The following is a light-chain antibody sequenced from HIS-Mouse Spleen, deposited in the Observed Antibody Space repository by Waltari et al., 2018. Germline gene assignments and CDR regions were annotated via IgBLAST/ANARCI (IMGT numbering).Light chain of an antibody. CDR1: ALPKNY. CDR3: YSTDSSGNHRV. Sequence: SSELTQDPAVSVALGQTARITCSGDALPKNYAYWYQQKSGQAPVLVIYEDSKRPSGIPERFSGSSSGTMATLTISGAQVEDEADYYCYSTDSSGNHRVFGGGTKLTVL. J-gene: IGLJ2*01. CDR2: EDS. V-gene: IGLV3-10*01.